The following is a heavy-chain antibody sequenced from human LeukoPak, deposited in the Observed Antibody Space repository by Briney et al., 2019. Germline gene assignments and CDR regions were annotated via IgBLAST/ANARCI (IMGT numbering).Heavy chain of an antibody. CDR2: INPNTGGT. CDR3: ARGAYSSGPQGDY. J-gene: IGHJ4*02. CDR1: EYTFTPYY. D-gene: IGHD6-19*01. V-gene: IGHV1-2*02. Sequence: GASVNVSYKPSEYTFTPYYLHWVRQAPGQGLEWMGWINPNTGGTNYAQKFQDRVTMTRDTSISTAYMELSRLRSDDTAVYYCARGAYSSGPQGDYWGQGTLVIVSS.